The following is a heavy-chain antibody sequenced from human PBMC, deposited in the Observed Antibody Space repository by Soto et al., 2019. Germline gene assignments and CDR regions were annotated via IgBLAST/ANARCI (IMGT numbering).Heavy chain of an antibody. CDR2: INSDGSST. V-gene: IGHV3-74*01. CDR3: ARDQGYCSGGSGYVAGY. J-gene: IGHJ4*02. D-gene: IGHD2-15*01. Sequence: EVQLVESGGGLVQPGGSLRLSCAASGFTFSNYWMHWVRQVPGKGLVWVSRINSDGSSTGYADSVMGRFTISRDNAKNTVDLQMNRRRAEDTAVYYCARDQGYCSGGSGYVAGYWGQGTLVTVSS. CDR1: GFTFSNYW.